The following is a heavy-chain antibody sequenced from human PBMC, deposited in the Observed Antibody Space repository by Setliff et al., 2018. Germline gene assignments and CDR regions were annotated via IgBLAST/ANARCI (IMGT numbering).Heavy chain of an antibody. Sequence: SETLSLTCTVSGGSVRGYYWSWIRQPPGKGLEWIGYMYYSGDTNYNPSLKSRVTISVDTSKNQFSLELRSVTAADTAVYHCARLPPLHTPMALTFDYWGQGILVTVSS. CDR1: GGSVRGYY. J-gene: IGHJ4*02. CDR3: ARLPPLHTPMALTFDY. CDR2: MYYSGDT. D-gene: IGHD5-18*01. V-gene: IGHV4-59*08.